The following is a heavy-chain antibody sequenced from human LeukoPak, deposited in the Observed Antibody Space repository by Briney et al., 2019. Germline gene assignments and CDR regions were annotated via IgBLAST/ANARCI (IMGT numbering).Heavy chain of an antibody. CDR2: IYYSGIT. V-gene: IGHV4-39*01. D-gene: IGHD5-24*01. J-gene: IGHJ4*02. Sequence: SETLSLTCTVSGGSIRSSTYYWGWVRQPPGKGLEWIGSIYYSGITYYNPPLKSRVNISVDTSKNEIYLKLSSVAAADTAVYYCARRQRWLQFFDYWGQGTLLTVSS. CDR3: ARRQRWLQFFDY. CDR1: GGSIRSSTYY.